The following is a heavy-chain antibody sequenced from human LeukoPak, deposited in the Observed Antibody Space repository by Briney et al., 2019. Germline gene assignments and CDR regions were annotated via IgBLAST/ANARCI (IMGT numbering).Heavy chain of an antibody. CDR1: GFSFSSYW. D-gene: IGHD7-27*01. CDR3: ARDKRTGDSYFDS. Sequence: GGSLRLSCAASGFSFSSYWMSWVRQAPGKGLEWVANIKQDGSEKYYVDSVKGRFTISRDNAKYSLYLQMDSLRAEDTAVYYCARDKRTGDSYFDSWGQGTLVTVSS. CDR2: IKQDGSEK. J-gene: IGHJ4*02. V-gene: IGHV3-7*01.